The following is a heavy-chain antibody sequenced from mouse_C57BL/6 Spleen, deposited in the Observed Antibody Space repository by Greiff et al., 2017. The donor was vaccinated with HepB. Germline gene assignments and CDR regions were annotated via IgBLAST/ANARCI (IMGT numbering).Heavy chain of an antibody. CDR2: IHPNSGST. J-gene: IGHJ3*01. Sequence: QVQLQQPGAELVKPGASVKLSCKASGYTFTSYWMHWVKQRPGQGLEWIGMIHPNSGSTNYNEKFKSKATLTVDKSSSTAYMQLSSLTSEDSAVYDCARDYYGSSPSYWGQGTLVTVSA. D-gene: IGHD1-1*01. CDR3: ARDYYGSSPSY. CDR1: GYTFTSYW. V-gene: IGHV1-64*01.